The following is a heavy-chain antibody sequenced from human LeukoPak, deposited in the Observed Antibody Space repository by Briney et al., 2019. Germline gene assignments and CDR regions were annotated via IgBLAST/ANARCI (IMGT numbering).Heavy chain of an antibody. D-gene: IGHD2-21*01. V-gene: IGHV1-69*02. CDR1: GGTFSSYT. Sequence: SVKVSCKASGGTFSSYTISWVRQAPGQGLEWMGRIIPILGIANYAQKFQGRVTITADKSTSTAYMELSSLRSEGTAVYYSARAQGHTHFDYWGQGTLVTVSS. CDR3: ARAQGHTHFDY. CDR2: IIPILGIA. J-gene: IGHJ4*02.